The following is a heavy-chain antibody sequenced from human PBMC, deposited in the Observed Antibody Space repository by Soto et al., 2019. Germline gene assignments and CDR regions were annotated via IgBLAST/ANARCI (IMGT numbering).Heavy chain of an antibody. CDR1: SGSSSSQD. D-gene: IGHD3-10*01. J-gene: IGHJ4*02. CDR3: ASMRTYGWWYFDY. CDR2: IDSTGST. Sequence: SETMSLSYAVSSGSSSSQDWSLIRQSPGKGMELIGNIDSTGSTNYNRSLKSGVTISVDTSKKQFSLKLSSVTGADTAVYYCASMRTYGWWYFDYWGQGTLVTVSS. V-gene: IGHV4-59*11.